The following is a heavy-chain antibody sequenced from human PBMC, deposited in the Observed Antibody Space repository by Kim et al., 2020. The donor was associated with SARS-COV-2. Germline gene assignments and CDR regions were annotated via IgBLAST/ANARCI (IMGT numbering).Heavy chain of an antibody. V-gene: IGHV3-73*01. CDR3: TRRNYGNKQLSELGDID. D-gene: IGHD2-15*01. CDR1: GVTFSGSA. J-gene: IGHJ4*02. CDR2: VKTKANSYAT. Sequence: GGSLRLSCAASGVTFSGSAIDWVRQASGKGLEWVGRVKTKANSYATAYAASVRGRFTISRDDSKNTAYLQMDSLKTDDTAVYYCTRRNYGNKQLSELGDIDWGQGTLVTVSS.